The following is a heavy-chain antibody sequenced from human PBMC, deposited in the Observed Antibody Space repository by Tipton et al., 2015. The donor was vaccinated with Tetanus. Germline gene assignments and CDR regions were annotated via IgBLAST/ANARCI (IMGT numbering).Heavy chain of an antibody. D-gene: IGHD3-9*01. CDR3: AKDDAGLAQRGGFYFDS. V-gene: IGHV3-30*18. CDR2: ISYDGGNK. J-gene: IGHJ4*02. CDR1: GFTFGRFG. Sequence: SLRLSCEASGFTFGRFGMHWVRQAPGKGLEWVAVISYDGGNKFYADSVQGRFTISRDNSKNTFYLEMHSLRSEGTAVYFCAKDDAGLAQRGGFYFDSWGQGTLVTVPS.